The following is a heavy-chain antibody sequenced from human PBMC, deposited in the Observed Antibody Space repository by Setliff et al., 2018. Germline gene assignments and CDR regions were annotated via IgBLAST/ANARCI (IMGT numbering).Heavy chain of an antibody. Sequence: ASVKVSCKASGYTFTDYYMHWVQQAPGKGLEWMGRVDPEDGHTKYAEKFQGRITISADMSLDIAHMDLGSLTSEDTAVYYCTTGLRHGVPYFDLWGQGTLVTVSS. D-gene: IGHD3-10*01. CDR2: VDPEDGHT. CDR1: GYTFTDYY. CDR3: TTGLRHGVPYFDL. J-gene: IGHJ4*02. V-gene: IGHV1-69-2*01.